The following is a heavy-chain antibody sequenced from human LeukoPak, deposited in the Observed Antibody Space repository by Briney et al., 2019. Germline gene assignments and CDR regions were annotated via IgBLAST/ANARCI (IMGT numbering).Heavy chain of an antibody. CDR2: IRYDGSNK. V-gene: IGHV3-30*02. J-gene: IGHJ4*02. CDR3: ARDLGVPAAMALDY. CDR1: GFTFSSYG. D-gene: IGHD2-2*01. Sequence: GRSLRLSCAASGFTFSSYGMHWVRQAPGKGLEWVAFIRYDGSNKYYADSVKGRFTISRDNSKNTPYLQMNSLRAEDTAVYYCARDLGVPAAMALDYWGQGTLVTVSS.